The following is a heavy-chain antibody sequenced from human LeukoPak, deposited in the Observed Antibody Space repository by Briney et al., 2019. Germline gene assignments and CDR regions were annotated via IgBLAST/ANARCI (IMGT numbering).Heavy chain of an antibody. CDR3: AASRGQIAWTGLGA. Sequence: SVKVSCKTSGFHFISSSIQRVRQDRGQGLEWMGGIVVRGGSTNFAQKFQDRISVIRDMSTSTVYLHLSSLRPEDTAVFYCAASRGQIAWTGLGAWGQGTLITVSS. CDR2: IVVRGGST. V-gene: IGHV1-58*02. D-gene: IGHD3/OR15-3a*01. CDR1: GFHFISSS. J-gene: IGHJ5*02.